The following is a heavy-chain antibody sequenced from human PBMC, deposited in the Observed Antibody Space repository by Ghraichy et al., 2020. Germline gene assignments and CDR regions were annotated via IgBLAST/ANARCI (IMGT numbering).Heavy chain of an antibody. Sequence: ASVKVSCKASGYTFCNYAMHWVRQAPGQGLEWMGWINTNTGNPTYAQGFTGRFVFSLDTSVTTAYLQISSLKAEDTAVYYCSRVRFLEWLFDDGFDIWGQGSMVAVSS. CDR2: INTNTGNP. J-gene: IGHJ3*02. CDR1: GYTFCNYA. V-gene: IGHV7-4-1*02. CDR3: SRVRFLEWLFDDGFDI. D-gene: IGHD3-3*01.